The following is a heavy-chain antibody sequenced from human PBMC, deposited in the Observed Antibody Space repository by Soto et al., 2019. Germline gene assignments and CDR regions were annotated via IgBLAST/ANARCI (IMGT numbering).Heavy chain of an antibody. J-gene: IGHJ3*02. CDR2: MKQDGTET. V-gene: IGHV3-7*03. CDR3: ATIEAVAFHI. Sequence: GGSLRLSSVSSGFTFSGAWMAWFRKTAGRGLEWVGNMKQDGTETYYMDSAKGRFTISRDNAKNSLHLQMNTLRAEDTAVYYCATIEAVAFHIWGQGTMVTVS. D-gene: IGHD5-12*01. CDR1: GFTFSGAW.